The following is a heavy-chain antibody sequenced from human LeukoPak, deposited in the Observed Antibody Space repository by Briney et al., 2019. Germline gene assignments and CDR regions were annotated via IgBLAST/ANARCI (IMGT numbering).Heavy chain of an antibody. J-gene: IGHJ4*02. CDR3: ARFDAFWSGYFDY. D-gene: IGHD3-3*01. CDR1: GFTFSSYW. Sequence: PGGSLRLSCAASGFTFSSYWMSWVRQAPGKGLEWVANIKQDGSEKYYVDSVKGRFTISRDNAKNSLYLQMNSLRAEDTAVYYCARFDAFWSGYFDYWGQGTLVTVSS. V-gene: IGHV3-7*01. CDR2: IKQDGSEK.